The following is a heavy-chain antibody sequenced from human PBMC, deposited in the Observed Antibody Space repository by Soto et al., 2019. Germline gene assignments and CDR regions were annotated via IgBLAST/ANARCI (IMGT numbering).Heavy chain of an antibody. CDR3: ARATSGFDY. J-gene: IGHJ4*02. D-gene: IGHD1-26*01. CDR2: ISGGGHNT. Sequence: GGSLRLSCAASGFSFSTYGMSWVRQAPGKGLEWVSGISGGGHNTYYADSVKGRFTISRDNSKNTLSLQMNSLRADDTAVYYCARATSGFDYWGQGTLVTVS. CDR1: GFSFSTYG. V-gene: IGHV3-23*01.